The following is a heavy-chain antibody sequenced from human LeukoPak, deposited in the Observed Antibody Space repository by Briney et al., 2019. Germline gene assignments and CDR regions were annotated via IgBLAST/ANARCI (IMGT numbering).Heavy chain of an antibody. V-gene: IGHV3-74*01. CDR3: AGRSSWTLYFDY. J-gene: IGHJ4*02. D-gene: IGHD6-13*01. CDR1: GFTFSSYW. Sequence: PGGSLRLSCAASGFTFSSYWMHWVRQAPGKGLVWVSRISTDGSTTTYADSVKGRFTISRDNSKNTLYLQMNSLRAEDTAVYYCAGRSSWTLYFDYWGQGTLVTVSS. CDR2: ISTDGSTT.